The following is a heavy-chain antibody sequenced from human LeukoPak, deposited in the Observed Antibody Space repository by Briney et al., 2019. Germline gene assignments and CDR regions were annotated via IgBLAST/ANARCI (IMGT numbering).Heavy chain of an antibody. CDR1: GGSISSYY. CDR3: ARAPGVTTSLDS. J-gene: IGHJ4*02. CDR2: IYYSGGT. Sequence: SETLSLTCTVSGGSISSYYWTWIRQPPGKGLEWIGYIYYSGGTNYNPSLKRRVTISVDTSKNQFSLKLSSVTAADTAVYYCARAPGVTTSLDSWGQGPLVTVSS. D-gene: IGHD4-17*01. V-gene: IGHV4-59*01.